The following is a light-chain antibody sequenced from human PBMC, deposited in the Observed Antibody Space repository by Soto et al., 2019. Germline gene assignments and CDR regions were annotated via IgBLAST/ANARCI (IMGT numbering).Light chain of an antibody. CDR1: SSNIGNNL. V-gene: IGLV1-51*01. J-gene: IGLJ3*02. CDR2: DNN. CDR3: GSWDNSLRVVM. Sequence: QSVLTQPPSVSVAPGQKVTISCSGSSSNIGNNLVSWYQQFPATAPKLLIYDNNKRPSGIPDRFSGSKSGTSATLDITGLQTGDEADYYCGSWDNSLRVVMFGGGTKLTVL.